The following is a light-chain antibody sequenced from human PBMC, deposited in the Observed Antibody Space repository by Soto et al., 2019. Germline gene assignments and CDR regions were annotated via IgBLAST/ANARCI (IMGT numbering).Light chain of an antibody. CDR2: QAS. Sequence: DIPLAQSPSTLSGWLLARGTMXCRASQSTSSYLAWYQQKPGKAPKLLIYQASSLENGVPSRFSGSGSGTEFTLTISSLQPDDFATYYCQHYNSYSEAFGQGTKVDI. CDR3: QHYNSYSEA. J-gene: IGKJ1*01. CDR1: QSTSSY. V-gene: IGKV1-5*03.